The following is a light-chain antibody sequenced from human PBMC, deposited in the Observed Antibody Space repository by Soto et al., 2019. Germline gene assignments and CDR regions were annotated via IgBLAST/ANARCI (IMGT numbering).Light chain of an antibody. CDR3: QQYSDLPMT. Sequence: EIVLTQSPGTLSLSPGERATLSCRASQSVSSSYLAWYQQKPGQAPRLLIYGASSRATGIPDRFSGSGSGTDFTLTISRLEPEDFAVYYCQQYSDLPMTFGQGTRLET. CDR1: QSVSSSY. J-gene: IGKJ5*01. CDR2: GAS. V-gene: IGKV3-20*01.